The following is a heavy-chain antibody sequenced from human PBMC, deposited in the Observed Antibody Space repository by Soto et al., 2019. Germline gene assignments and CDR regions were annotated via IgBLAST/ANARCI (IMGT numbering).Heavy chain of an antibody. Sequence: WASVKVSCKASGGTFSSYAISWVRQAPGQGLEWMGGIIPIFGTANYAQKFQGRVTITADESTSTAYMELSSLRSEDTAVYYCARSGGSLSDPWGQGTLVTVSS. V-gene: IGHV1-69*13. CDR3: ARSGGSLSDP. D-gene: IGHD3-10*01. J-gene: IGHJ5*02. CDR2: IIPIFGTA. CDR1: GGTFSSYA.